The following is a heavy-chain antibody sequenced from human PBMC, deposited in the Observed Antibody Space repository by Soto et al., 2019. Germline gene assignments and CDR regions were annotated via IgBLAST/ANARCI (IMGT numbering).Heavy chain of an antibody. D-gene: IGHD6-13*01. J-gene: IGHJ4*02. CDR2: VYNSGST. V-gene: IGHV4-59*01. Sequence: PSVTQSLTCPFSGGTISRNYWTWIRPQRGKGLEWIGYVYNSGSTNYNPSLKSRVTISEDTSKSQFSLKVNSMTAADTAVYYCARYRREAVAGYTLDNWGQGILVTVS. CDR3: ARYRREAVAGYTLDN. CDR1: GGTISRNY.